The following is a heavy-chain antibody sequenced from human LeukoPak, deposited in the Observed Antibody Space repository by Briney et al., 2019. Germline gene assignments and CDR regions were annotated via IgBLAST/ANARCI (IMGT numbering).Heavy chain of an antibody. CDR3: ARLRGYSYGMAFDY. J-gene: IGHJ4*02. Sequence: SETLSLTCTVSGGSISSGDYYWSWIRQPPGKGLEWIGYIYYSGSTYYNPSLKSRVTISVDTSKNQFSLKLSSVTAADTAVYYCARLRGYSYGMAFDYWGQGTLVTVSS. D-gene: IGHD5-18*01. CDR1: GGSISSGDYY. CDR2: IYYSGST. V-gene: IGHV4-30-4*08.